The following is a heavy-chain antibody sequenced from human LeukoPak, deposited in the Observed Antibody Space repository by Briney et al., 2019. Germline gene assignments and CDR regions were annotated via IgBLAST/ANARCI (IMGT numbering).Heavy chain of an antibody. Sequence: GGSLRLSCAASGFTFSYYSMNWVRQAPGKGLEWVSSISSSSSYIYYADSVRGRFTISRDNAKNSLYLQMTSLRAEDTAVYYCARDRGLRYCSSTSCSSDAFDIWGQGTMVTVSS. J-gene: IGHJ3*02. CDR1: GFTFSYYS. D-gene: IGHD2-2*01. V-gene: IGHV3-21*01. CDR2: ISSSSSYI. CDR3: ARDRGLRYCSSTSCSSDAFDI.